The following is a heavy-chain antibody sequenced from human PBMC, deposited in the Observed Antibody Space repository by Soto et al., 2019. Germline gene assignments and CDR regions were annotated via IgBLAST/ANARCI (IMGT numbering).Heavy chain of an antibody. CDR2: MYSGGNT. Sequence: QLQLQESGPGLVKPSETLSLTCTVSGGSFSSSTYYWGWIRQPPGKGLEWIGSMYSGGNTYYNPSLKIRVTVSVDTSNNHCSLKLTSVTAADTAMYYCARQPYDSTGYYYGAWGQGTLVTVS. J-gene: IGHJ4*02. V-gene: IGHV4-39*01. D-gene: IGHD3-22*01. CDR1: GGSFSSSTYY. CDR3: ARQPYDSTGYYYGA.